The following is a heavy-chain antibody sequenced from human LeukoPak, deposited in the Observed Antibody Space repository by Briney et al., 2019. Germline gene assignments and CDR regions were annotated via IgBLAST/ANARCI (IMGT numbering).Heavy chain of an antibody. D-gene: IGHD6-19*01. V-gene: IGHV4-59*01. CDR3: ARVGRYSSGWYGMD. CDR1: GGSISSYY. J-gene: IGHJ4*02. CDR2: IYYSGST. Sequence: PSETLSLTCTVSGGSISSYYWSWIWQPPGKGLEWIGYIYYSGSTNYNPSLKSRVTISVDTSKNQFSLKLSSVTAADTAVYYCARVGRYSSGWYGMDWGQGTLVTVSS.